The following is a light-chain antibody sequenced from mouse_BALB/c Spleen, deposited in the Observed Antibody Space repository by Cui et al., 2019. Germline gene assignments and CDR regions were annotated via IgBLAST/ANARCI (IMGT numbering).Light chain of an antibody. CDR1: SIVSY. J-gene: IGKJ1*01. V-gene: IGKV4-80*01. CDR2: STS. Sequence: QIVLTQSPAILSPSLGEEINLTCSASSIVSYMHWYQQKLGTSPKLLIYSTSNLASGVPSRFSGSGSGTFYSLTISSVEAEDAADYYCHQWSSYPWTFGGGTKLEIK. CDR3: HQWSSYPWT.